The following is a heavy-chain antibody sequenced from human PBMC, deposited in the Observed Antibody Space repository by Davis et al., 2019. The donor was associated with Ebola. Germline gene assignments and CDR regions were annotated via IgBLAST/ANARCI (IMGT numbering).Heavy chain of an antibody. J-gene: IGHJ6*04. V-gene: IGHV3-30*04. Sequence: GSLLKISCAASGFSFSYYPMNWVRQAPGKGLEWVAVISYDGSNRHSADYADSVKGRFTISRDNSKNTLFLQMNSLRPEDTAVYYCASLGSFFASGSYTYYYYGMDVWGKGTTVTVSS. CDR3: ASLGSFFASGSYTYYYYGMDV. D-gene: IGHD1-26*01. CDR2: ISYDGSNR. CDR1: GFSFSYYP.